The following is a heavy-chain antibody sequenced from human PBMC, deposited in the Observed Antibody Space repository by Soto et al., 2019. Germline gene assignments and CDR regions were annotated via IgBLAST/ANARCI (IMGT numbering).Heavy chain of an antibody. CDR2: IYSGGST. V-gene: IGHV3-53*02. CDR3: AREGGDLGYRDYYYGMDV. J-gene: IGHJ6*02. CDR1: GFTVSSNY. Sequence: EVQLVETGGGLIQPGGSLRLSCAASGFTVSSNYMSWVRQAPGKGLEWVSVIYSGGSTYYADSVKGRFTISRDNSKNTLYLQMNSLRGEDTTVYYCAREGGDLGYRDYYYGMDVWGQGTTVTVS. D-gene: IGHD5-18*01.